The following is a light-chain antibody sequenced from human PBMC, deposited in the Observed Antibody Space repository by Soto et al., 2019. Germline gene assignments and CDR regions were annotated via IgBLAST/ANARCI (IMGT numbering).Light chain of an antibody. CDR2: GAS. V-gene: IGKV3-20*01. J-gene: IGKJ5*01. Sequence: EIVLTQSPGPLSLSPGERATLSCRASQSVSSSYLAWYQQKPGQAPRLLIYGASSRATGIPDRFSGSGSGTDFTLTISRLEPEDFAVYYCQQYGSAPITFGQGTLLEMK. CDR3: QQYGSAPIT. CDR1: QSVSSSY.